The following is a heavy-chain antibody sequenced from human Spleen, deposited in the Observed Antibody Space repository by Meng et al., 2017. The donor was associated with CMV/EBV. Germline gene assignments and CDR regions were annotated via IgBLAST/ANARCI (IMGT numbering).Heavy chain of an antibody. J-gene: IGHJ4*02. D-gene: IGHD2-2*01. CDR2: ISAYSGDA. CDR3: ARGSRRPDY. Sequence: VSFKTSGYTFNSYGIPWVRQAPGQGLEWMGRISAYSGDANYAQKLQGRVTMSIDTSTTTAYMEVRGLKSDDTAVYFCARGSRRPDYWGQGTLVTVSS. V-gene: IGHV1-18*01. CDR1: GYTFNSYG.